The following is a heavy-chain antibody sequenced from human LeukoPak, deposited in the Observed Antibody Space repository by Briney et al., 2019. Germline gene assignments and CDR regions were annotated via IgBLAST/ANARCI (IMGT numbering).Heavy chain of an antibody. CDR1: GFTFSSYS. CDR2: ISSSSSYI. Sequence: GGSLRLSCAASGFTFSSYSMSWVRQAPGKGLEWVSSISSSSSYIYYADSVKGRFTISRDNAKSSLYLHMNSLRAEDTAVYYCARVVAVAGRAFDIWGQGTMVTVSS. CDR3: ARVVAVAGRAFDI. D-gene: IGHD6-19*01. J-gene: IGHJ3*02. V-gene: IGHV3-21*01.